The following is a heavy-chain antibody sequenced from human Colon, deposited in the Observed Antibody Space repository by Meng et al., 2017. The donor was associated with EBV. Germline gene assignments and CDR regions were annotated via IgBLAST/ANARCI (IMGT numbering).Heavy chain of an antibody. J-gene: IGHJ4*02. CDR3: TRHTAYSQGY. CDR1: DGSLSSTNW. CDR2: IDYRENP. D-gene: IGHD4-11*01. Sequence: QVHLQESGPGLVRPSEXRPLTCAVSDGSLSSTNWWSWVRQPPGKGLEWIGQIDYRENPYYSPSLRSRVTISVDKSKNQVSLNLNSVTAADTAIYYCTRHTAYSQGYWGQGTLVTVSS. V-gene: IGHV4-4*02.